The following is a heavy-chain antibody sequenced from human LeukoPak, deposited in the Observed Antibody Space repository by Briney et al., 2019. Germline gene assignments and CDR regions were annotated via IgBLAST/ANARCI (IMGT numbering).Heavy chain of an antibody. CDR3: ARDRFPRYYYDSSGYGKFDY. Sequence: ASVKASCKASGYTFTSYGISWVRQAPGQGLEWMGWISAYNGNTNYAQKLQGRVTMTTDTSTSTAYMELRSLRSDDTAVYYCARDRFPRYYYDSSGYGKFDYWGQGTLVTVSS. D-gene: IGHD3-22*01. CDR1: GYTFTSYG. CDR2: ISAYNGNT. V-gene: IGHV1-18*01. J-gene: IGHJ4*02.